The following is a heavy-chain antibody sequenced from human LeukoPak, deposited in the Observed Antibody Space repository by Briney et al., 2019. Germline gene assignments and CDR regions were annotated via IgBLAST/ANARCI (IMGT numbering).Heavy chain of an antibody. CDR1: EFTFTTYG. J-gene: IGHJ4*02. CDR3: ARQYSSGCLDY. V-gene: IGHV3-33*01. CDR2: IWYDGSNK. Sequence: PGGSLRLSCAASEFTFTTYGMHWVRQAPGKGLEWVAVIWYDGSNKYYADSVKGRFTISRDNSKNTLYLQMNSLRAEDTAVYYCARQYSSGCLDYWGQGTLVTVSS. D-gene: IGHD6-19*01.